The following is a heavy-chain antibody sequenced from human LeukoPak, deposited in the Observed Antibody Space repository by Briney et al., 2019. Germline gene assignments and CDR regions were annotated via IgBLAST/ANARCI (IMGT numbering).Heavy chain of an antibody. CDR3: ARDLYYYDSSGHLDY. J-gene: IGHJ4*02. CDR1: GFTFKSYD. D-gene: IGHD3-22*01. Sequence: GGSLRLSCADSGFTFKSYDMHWVRQAPGKGLEWVAVIWYDGSNKYYADSVKGRFTISRDNSKNTLYLQMNSLRAEDTAVYYCARDLYYYDSSGHLDYWGQGTLVTVSS. V-gene: IGHV3-33*08. CDR2: IWYDGSNK.